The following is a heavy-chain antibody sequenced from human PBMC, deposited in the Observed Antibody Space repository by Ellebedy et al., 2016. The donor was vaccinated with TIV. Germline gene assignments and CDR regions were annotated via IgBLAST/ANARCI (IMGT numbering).Heavy chain of an antibody. CDR2: ISGDGDTT. CDR1: GFTFEKYA. CDR3: AKTHPGSSGIGD. J-gene: IGHJ4*02. D-gene: IGHD3-10*01. Sequence: GESLKISCAASGFTFEKYAMHWVRQAPGKGLEWVCLISGDGDTTYYAGSVRGRFTVSRDNGKNVLYLQMNSLRAEDSAFYTCAKTHPGSSGIGDWGQGTLVAVST. V-gene: IGHV3-43*02.